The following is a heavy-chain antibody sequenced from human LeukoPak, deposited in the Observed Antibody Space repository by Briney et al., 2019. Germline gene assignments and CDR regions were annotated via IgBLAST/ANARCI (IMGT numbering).Heavy chain of an antibody. J-gene: IGHJ4*02. CDR2: IKSDGSSR. D-gene: IGHD4/OR15-4a*01. V-gene: IGHV3-74*01. CDR3: ARRAGAYSHPYDY. CDR1: GFTFSSYW. Sequence: GGSLRLSCAASGFTFSSYWMHWVRQAPGKGLVWVSRIKSDGSSRDYADSVRGRFTISRDNAKNTLYLQMNSLRAEDTAVYYCARRAGAYSHPYDYWGQGTLVTVSS.